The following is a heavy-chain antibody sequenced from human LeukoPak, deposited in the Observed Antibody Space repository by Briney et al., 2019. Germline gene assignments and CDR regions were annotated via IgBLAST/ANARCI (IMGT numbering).Heavy chain of an antibody. V-gene: IGHV1-2*02. CDR1: GYTFTGYY. D-gene: IGHD6-19*01. CDR2: INPNSGGT. Sequence: VASVKVSCKASGYTFTGYYMHWVRQAPGQGLEWMGWINPNSGGTNYAQKFQGRVTMTRDTPISTAYMELSRLRSDDTAVYYCARSIAVAGTVADYWGQGTLVTVSS. CDR3: ARSIAVAGTVADY. J-gene: IGHJ4*02.